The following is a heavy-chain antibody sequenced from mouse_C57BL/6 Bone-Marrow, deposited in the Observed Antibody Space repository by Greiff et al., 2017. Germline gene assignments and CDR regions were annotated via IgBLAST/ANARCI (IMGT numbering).Heavy chain of an antibody. CDR3: ARDYGSSYWCFDV. Sequence: VQLQQSGPELVKPGASVKLSCKASGYTFTSYDINWVKQRPGQGLEWIGWIYPRDGSTKYNEKFKGKATLTVDTSSRTAYMELHSLTSEDSAVYFWARDYGSSYWCFDVWGTGTTVTVSS. CDR1: GYTFTSYD. J-gene: IGHJ1*03. CDR2: IYPRDGST. D-gene: IGHD1-1*01. V-gene: IGHV1-85*01.